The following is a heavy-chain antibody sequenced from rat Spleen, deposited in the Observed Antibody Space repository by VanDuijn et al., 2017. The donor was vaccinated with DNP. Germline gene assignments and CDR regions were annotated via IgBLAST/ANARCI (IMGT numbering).Heavy chain of an antibody. CDR2: IIYDGSST. J-gene: IGHJ2*01. Sequence: EVQLVESGGGLVQPGNSLKLSCAASGFTFSDYAMAWVRQSPKKGLEWVATIIYDGSSTYYRDSVKGRFTISRDNAKSTLYLQMDSLRSEDTATYYCARRRNYYSGYYFDYWGQGVMVTVSS. V-gene: IGHV5-17*01. D-gene: IGHD1-1*01. CDR1: GFTFSDYA. CDR3: ARRRNYYSGYYFDY.